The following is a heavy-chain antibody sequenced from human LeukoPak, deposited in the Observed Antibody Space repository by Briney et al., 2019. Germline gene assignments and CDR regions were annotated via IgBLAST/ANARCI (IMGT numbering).Heavy chain of an antibody. Sequence: GGSLRPSCAASGFTFSSYSMNWVRQAPGKGLEWVSSISSSSSYIYYADSVKGRFTISRDNAKNSLYLQMNSLRAEDTAVYHCAREDILTGYYYWGQGTLVTVSS. J-gene: IGHJ4*02. D-gene: IGHD3-9*01. CDR3: AREDILTGYYY. CDR1: GFTFSSYS. V-gene: IGHV3-21*01. CDR2: ISSSSSYI.